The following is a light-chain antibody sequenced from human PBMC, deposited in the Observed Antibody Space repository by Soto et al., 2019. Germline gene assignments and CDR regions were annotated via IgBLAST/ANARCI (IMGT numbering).Light chain of an antibody. V-gene: IGLV2-8*01. J-gene: IGLJ2*01. Sequence: QSALTQPPSASGSPGQSVTISCTGTSSDVGGYNYVSWYQHHPGKAPKLMIYEVSKRPSGVPYRFSGSKSGNTASLTVSGLQAEDEADYYCSSFAGSFYWVFGGGTKLTVL. CDR3: SSFAGSFYWV. CDR1: SSDVGGYNY. CDR2: EVS.